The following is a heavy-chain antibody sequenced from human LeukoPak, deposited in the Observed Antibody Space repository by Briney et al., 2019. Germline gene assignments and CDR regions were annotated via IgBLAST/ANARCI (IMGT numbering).Heavy chain of an antibody. J-gene: IGHJ4*02. CDR2: MDLDGREK. Sequence: PGGSLRLSCAASGFSFSSYWMAWVRQTPGKGLEWVANMDLDGREKYYVDSVKGRFTISRDNAKNSLYLQLSSLRGEDTAVYYCVREDRSCYYHWGQGTLVTVSS. CDR1: GFSFSSYW. CDR3: VREDRSCYYH. D-gene: IGHD2-15*01. V-gene: IGHV3-7*03.